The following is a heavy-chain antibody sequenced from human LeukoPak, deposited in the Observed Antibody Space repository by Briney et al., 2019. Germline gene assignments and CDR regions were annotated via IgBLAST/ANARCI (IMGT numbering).Heavy chain of an antibody. CDR3: ARGYSSSEGVDY. CDR2: ISSSSSYI. Sequence: GSLRLSCAASGFTFSSYSMNWVRQAPGKGLEWVSSISSSSSYIYYADSVKGRFTISRDNAKNSLYLQMNSLRAEDTAVYYCARGYSSSEGVDYWGQGTLVTVSS. CDR1: GFTFSSYS. V-gene: IGHV3-21*01. D-gene: IGHD6-6*01. J-gene: IGHJ4*02.